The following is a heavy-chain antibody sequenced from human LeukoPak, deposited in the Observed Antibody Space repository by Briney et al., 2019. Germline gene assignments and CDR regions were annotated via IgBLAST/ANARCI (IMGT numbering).Heavy chain of an antibody. J-gene: IGHJ4*02. CDR3: ARGSPLLWFGELLWRFPTLRVDY. CDR2: ISSSSSYI. CDR1: GFTFSSYS. D-gene: IGHD3-10*01. V-gene: IGHV3-21*01. Sequence: KPGGSLRLSCAASGFTFSSYSMNWVRQAPGKGLELVSSISSSSSYIYCADSVKGRFTISRDNAKNSLYLQMNSLRAEDTAVYYRARGSPLLWFGELLWRFPTLRVDYWGQGTLVTVSS.